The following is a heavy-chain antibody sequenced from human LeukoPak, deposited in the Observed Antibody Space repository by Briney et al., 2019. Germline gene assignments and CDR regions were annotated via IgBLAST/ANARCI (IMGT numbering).Heavy chain of an antibody. CDR2: IYYSGST. Sequence: PSETLSLTCTVSGGSISSYYWSWIRQPPGKGLEWIGYIYYSGSTNYNPSLKSRVAISVDTSKNQFSLNLSSVTAADTAVYYCAGHGWIQLWLAHVFDYWGQGTLVTVSS. J-gene: IGHJ4*02. CDR1: GGSISSYY. CDR3: AGHGWIQLWLAHVFDY. V-gene: IGHV4-59*08. D-gene: IGHD5-18*01.